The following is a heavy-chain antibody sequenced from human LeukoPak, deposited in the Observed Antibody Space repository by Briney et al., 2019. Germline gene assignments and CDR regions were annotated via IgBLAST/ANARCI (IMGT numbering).Heavy chain of an antibody. J-gene: IGHJ6*03. CDR3: ARESPGNMLSGYDETKSNYYYYYMDV. CDR2: ISSSGSTI. V-gene: IGHV3-48*03. CDR1: GFTFSSYE. Sequence: PGGSLRLSCAASGFTFSSYEMNWVRQAPGKGVEWVSYISSSGSTIYYADSVKGRFTISRDNAKNSLYLQMNSLRAEDTAVYYCARESPGNMLSGYDETKSNYYYYYMDVWGKGTTVTVSS. D-gene: IGHD5-12*01.